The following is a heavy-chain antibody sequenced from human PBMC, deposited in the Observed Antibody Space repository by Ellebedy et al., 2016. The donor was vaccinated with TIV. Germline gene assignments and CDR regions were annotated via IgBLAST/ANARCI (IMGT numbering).Heavy chain of an antibody. CDR3: ARDRGYYDSSGYYLNWFDP. Sequence: SETLSLXCTVPGGSISSYYWSWIRQPAGKGLEWIGRIYTSGSTNYNPSLKSRVTMSVDTSKNQFSLKLSSVTAADTAVYYCARDRGYYDSSGYYLNWFDPWGQGTLVTVSS. CDR1: GGSISSYY. CDR2: IYTSGST. V-gene: IGHV4-4*07. D-gene: IGHD3-22*01. J-gene: IGHJ5*02.